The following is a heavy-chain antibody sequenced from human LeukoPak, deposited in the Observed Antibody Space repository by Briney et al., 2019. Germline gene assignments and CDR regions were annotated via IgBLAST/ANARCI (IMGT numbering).Heavy chain of an antibody. Sequence: SETLSLTCAVSGYSISSGYYWGWIRQPPGKGLQWIGSIYHSGSTYYNPSLKSRVTISVDTSKNQFSLKLSSVTAADTAVYYCARAVDTAMVFDYYYYYYYMDVWGKGTTVTVSS. J-gene: IGHJ6*03. CDR2: IYHSGST. V-gene: IGHV4-38-2*01. CDR1: GYSISSGYY. D-gene: IGHD5-18*01. CDR3: ARAVDTAMVFDYYYYYYYMDV.